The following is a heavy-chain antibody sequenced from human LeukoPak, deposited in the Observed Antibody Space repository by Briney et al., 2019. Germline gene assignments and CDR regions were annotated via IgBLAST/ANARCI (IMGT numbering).Heavy chain of an antibody. J-gene: IGHJ4*02. CDR3: ARGNDYSNPRMYYFDY. CDR1: GYTFTSYG. V-gene: IGHV1-18*01. Sequence: ASVKVSCKASGYTFTSYGISWVRQAPGQGLEWMGWISANNGNTNYAQKLQGRVTMTTDTSTSTAYMELRSLRSDDTAVYYCARGNDYSNPRMYYFDYWGQGTLVTVSS. D-gene: IGHD4-11*01. CDR2: ISANNGNT.